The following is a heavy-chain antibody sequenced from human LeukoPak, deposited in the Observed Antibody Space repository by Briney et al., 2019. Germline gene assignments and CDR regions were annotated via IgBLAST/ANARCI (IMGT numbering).Heavy chain of an antibody. CDR3: ARSSSSGWGFRFDP. CDR1: GGSISSSSYY. CDR2: INHSGST. Sequence: PSETLSLTCTVSGGSISSSSYYWSWIRQPPGKGLEWIGEINHSGSTNYNPSLKSRVTISVDTSKNQFSLKLSSVTAADTAMYYCARSSSSGWGFRFDPWGQGTLVTVSS. V-gene: IGHV4-39*07. D-gene: IGHD6-19*01. J-gene: IGHJ5*02.